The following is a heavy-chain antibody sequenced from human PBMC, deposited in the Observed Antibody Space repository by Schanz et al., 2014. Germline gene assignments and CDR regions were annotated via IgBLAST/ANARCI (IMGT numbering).Heavy chain of an antibody. CDR2: ISGSATTI. CDR3: AKCIGWYGRCAFDI. J-gene: IGHJ3*02. CDR1: GFTFSDYY. V-gene: IGHV3-11*01. Sequence: VQLVESGGGLVQPGGSLRLSCAASGFTFSDYYMSWIRQAPGKGLEWVSYISGSATTIYYADSVKGRFTISRDNAKNSLYLEMTSLRGEDTAVYYCAKCIGWYGRCAFDIWGQGTMVTVSS. D-gene: IGHD6-19*01.